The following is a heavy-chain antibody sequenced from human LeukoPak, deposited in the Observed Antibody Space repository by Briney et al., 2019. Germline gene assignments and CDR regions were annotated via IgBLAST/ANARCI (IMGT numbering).Heavy chain of an antibody. Sequence: ASVKVSCKASGYTFTSYYMHWVRQAPGQGLEWMGIINPSGGSTSYAQKFQGRVTMTRDTSTSTVYMELSSLRSEDTAVYYCADDSSGYYLGCAFDISGQGTIVTVSS. D-gene: IGHD3-22*01. CDR2: INPSGGST. CDR1: GYTFTSYY. J-gene: IGHJ3*02. V-gene: IGHV1-46*03. CDR3: ADDSSGYYLGCAFDI.